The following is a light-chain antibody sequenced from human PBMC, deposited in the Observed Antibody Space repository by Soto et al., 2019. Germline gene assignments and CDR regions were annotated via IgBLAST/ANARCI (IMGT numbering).Light chain of an antibody. J-gene: IGKJ1*01. CDR2: AAS. CDR1: QSISNH. CDR3: QPRYSSPPT. Sequence: QMTQKPSSLSASVEDRVIITCRASQSISNHLNWYQQKPGKAPKLLIFAASSLQSGVPSRFSGSRSGPDSTLTISSLQPEDFATYYCQPRYSSPPTSGQGTKVDI. V-gene: IGKV1-39*01.